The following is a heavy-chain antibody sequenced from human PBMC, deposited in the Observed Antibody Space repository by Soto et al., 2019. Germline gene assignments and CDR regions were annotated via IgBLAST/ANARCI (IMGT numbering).Heavy chain of an antibody. D-gene: IGHD3-16*01. CDR3: AKGGGPYYYYYMDV. J-gene: IGHJ6*03. Sequence: EVQLLESGGGLVQPGGSLRLSCAASGFTLSTDGMSWVRQAPGKGLQWVSSISGSGGSTYYADSVKGRFTISRDKSKNTLFVQMNSLRAEDTAVYYCAKGGGPYYYYYMDVWGKGTTVTVSS. V-gene: IGHV3-23*01. CDR2: ISGSGGST. CDR1: GFTLSTDG.